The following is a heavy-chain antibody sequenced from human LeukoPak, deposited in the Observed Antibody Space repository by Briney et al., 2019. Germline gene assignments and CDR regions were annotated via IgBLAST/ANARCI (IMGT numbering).Heavy chain of an antibody. Sequence: ASVKVSCKTSGYTFTGYYMHWVRQAPGQGLEWMGWINPNTDGTNYAQNFQGRVTMTSDTSISTAYMELSSLRSDDTAMCYCARAPMIVVVFPPRLDFWGQGTLVTVSS. J-gene: IGHJ4*02. CDR2: INPNTDGT. D-gene: IGHD3-22*01. V-gene: IGHV1-2*02. CDR3: ARAPMIVVVFPPRLDF. CDR1: GYTFTGYY.